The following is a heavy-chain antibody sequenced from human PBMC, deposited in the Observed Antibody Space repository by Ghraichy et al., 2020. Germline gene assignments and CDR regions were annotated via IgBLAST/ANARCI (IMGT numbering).Heavy chain of an antibody. Sequence: GESLNISCAASGFTFSSYAMSWVRQAPGKGLEWVSAISGSGGSTYYADSVKGRFTISRDNSKNTLYLQMNSLRAEDTAVYYCAKKTSKSPRPPGFDYWGQGTLVTVSS. CDR1: GFTFSSYA. V-gene: IGHV3-23*01. CDR3: AKKTSKSPRPPGFDY. CDR2: ISGSGGST. J-gene: IGHJ4*02.